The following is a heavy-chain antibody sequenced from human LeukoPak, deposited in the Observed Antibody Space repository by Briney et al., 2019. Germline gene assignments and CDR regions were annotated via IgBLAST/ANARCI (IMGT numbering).Heavy chain of an antibody. CDR1: GYTFTTYN. CDR3: ARGHYWFDP. Sequence: ASVKVSCKASGYTFTTYNINWVRQATGQGLEWMGWMNPNSGDTAFAQKFQGRVTMTRDTSITTAYMELSSLRSEDTAVYYCARGHYWFDPWGQGTLVTVSS. V-gene: IGHV1-8*01. CDR2: MNPNSGDT. J-gene: IGHJ5*02.